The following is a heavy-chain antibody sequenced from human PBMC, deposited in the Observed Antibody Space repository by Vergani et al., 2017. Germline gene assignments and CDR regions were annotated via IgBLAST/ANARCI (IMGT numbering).Heavy chain of an antibody. CDR3: AKWDSSGYPYYYYDYMDV. Sequence: EVQLLESGGGLVQPGGSLRLSCAASGFTFSSYAMSWVRQAPGKGLEWVSAISGSGGSTYYADSVKGRFTISRDNSKNTLYLQMNSLRAEDTAVYYCAKWDSSGYPYYYYDYMDVWGKGTTVTVSS. D-gene: IGHD3-22*01. CDR2: ISGSGGST. CDR1: GFTFSSYA. V-gene: IGHV3-23*01. J-gene: IGHJ6*03.